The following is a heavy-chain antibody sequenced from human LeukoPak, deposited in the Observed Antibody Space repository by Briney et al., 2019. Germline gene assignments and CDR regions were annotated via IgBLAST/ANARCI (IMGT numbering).Heavy chain of an antibody. CDR3: ARDTLGEGDDSDYAVYYFDY. Sequence: GGSLRLSCAASGFTVSRNYMSWVRQAPGKGLEWVANIKQDGNEKYYVDSVKGRFTIPRDNAKNSLYLQMNSLRGEDTAVYYCARDTLGEGDDSDYAVYYFDYWGQGTLVTVSS. CDR2: IKQDGNEK. J-gene: IGHJ4*02. V-gene: IGHV3-7*01. D-gene: IGHD5-12*01. CDR1: GFTVSRNY.